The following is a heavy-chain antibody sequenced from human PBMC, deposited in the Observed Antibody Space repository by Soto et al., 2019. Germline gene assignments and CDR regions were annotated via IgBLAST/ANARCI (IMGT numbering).Heavy chain of an antibody. J-gene: IGHJ4*02. V-gene: IGHV1-69*01. CDR2: IIPLFGTA. D-gene: IGHD6-19*01. CDR1: GRTFSTYA. CDR3: ARPKGTYSSGYYYFDF. Sequence: QVQLEQSGAEVKQPGSSVRVSCKTSGRTFSTYAINCVRQAPGQGLEWMGAIIPLFGTAGHSQKFQGRVTITADEATSTAYMELSSLRSDDTAVYFCARPKGTYSSGYYYFDFWGQGTLVTVSS.